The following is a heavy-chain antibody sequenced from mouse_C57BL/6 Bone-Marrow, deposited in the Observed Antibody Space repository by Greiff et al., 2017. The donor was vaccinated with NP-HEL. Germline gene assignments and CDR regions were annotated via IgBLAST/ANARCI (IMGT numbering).Heavy chain of an antibody. CDR1: GFTFTSYG. CDR3: ERWGSRGYAMDY. CDR2: IYPRSGNT. J-gene: IGHJ4*01. Sequence: QVQLQQSGAELARPGASVTLSCKASGFTFTSYGLSWVKQRTGQGLEWIGEIYPRSGNTYYNAKFKGKAKLTADKSSSTAYMELRSLTSEDSAVYFCERWGSRGYAMDYWGQGTSVTVSS. V-gene: IGHV1-81*01.